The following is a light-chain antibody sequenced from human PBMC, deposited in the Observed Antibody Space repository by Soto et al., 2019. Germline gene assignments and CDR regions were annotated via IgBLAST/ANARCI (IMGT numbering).Light chain of an antibody. CDR1: QGISSW. CDR3: QQGYSFPYT. CDR2: SAS. J-gene: IGKJ2*01. V-gene: IGKV1-12*01. Sequence: DIQMTQSPSSVSASVGDRVTITCRASQGISSWLAWYQQEPGKAPKLLIYSASGLQSGVPSRFCGSGSGTDFTLTISSLQPEDFATYFCQQGYSFPYTFGQGTKLEIK.